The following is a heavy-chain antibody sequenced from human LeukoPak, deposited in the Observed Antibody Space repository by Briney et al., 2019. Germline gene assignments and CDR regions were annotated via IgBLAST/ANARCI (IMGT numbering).Heavy chain of an antibody. J-gene: IGHJ5*02. V-gene: IGHV4-59*01. D-gene: IGHD3-3*01. Sequence: KPSETLSLTCTVSGGSISSYYWSWIRQPPGKGLEWIGYIYYSGSTNYNPSLKSRVTISVDTSKNQFSLKLSSVTAADTAVYYCARAYDFWSGYINWFDPWGQGTLVTVSS. CDR1: GGSISSYY. CDR3: ARAYDFWSGYINWFDP. CDR2: IYYSGST.